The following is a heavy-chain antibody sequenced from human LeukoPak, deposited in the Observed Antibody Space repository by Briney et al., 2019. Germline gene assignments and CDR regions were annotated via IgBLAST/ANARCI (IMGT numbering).Heavy chain of an antibody. D-gene: IGHD3-3*01. Sequence: ASVKVSCKASGYTFTSYDINWVQQATGQGLEWMGWMNPNSGNTGYAQKFQGRVTMTRNTSISTAYMELSSLRSEDTAVYYCARGYDFWSGYPPFYYYYGMDVWGQGTTVTVSS. J-gene: IGHJ6*02. CDR1: GYTFTSYD. V-gene: IGHV1-8*01. CDR2: MNPNSGNT. CDR3: ARGYDFWSGYPPFYYYYGMDV.